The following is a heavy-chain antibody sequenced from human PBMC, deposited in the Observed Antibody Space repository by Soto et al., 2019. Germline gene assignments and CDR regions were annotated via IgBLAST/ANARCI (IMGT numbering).Heavy chain of an antibody. J-gene: IGHJ6*02. CDR1: GFTFSSYS. Sequence: PGGSLRLSCAASGFTFSSYSMNWVRQAPGKGLEWVPSISSSSSYIYYADSVKGRFTISRDNAKNSLYLQMNSLRAEDTAAYYCARDSSSGYYHYYYGMDVWGQGTTVTVSS. V-gene: IGHV3-21*01. CDR2: ISSSSSYI. D-gene: IGHD3-22*01. CDR3: ARDSSSGYYHYYYGMDV.